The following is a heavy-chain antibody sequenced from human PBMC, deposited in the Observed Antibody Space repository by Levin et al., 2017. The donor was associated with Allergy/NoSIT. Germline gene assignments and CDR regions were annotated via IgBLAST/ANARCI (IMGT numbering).Heavy chain of an antibody. CDR3: ARQEVYCSGGSCYLKDAFDI. CDR2: IYPGDSDT. V-gene: IGHV5-51*01. CDR1: GYRFTSYW. J-gene: IGHJ3*02. Sequence: GESLKISCKGSGYRFTSYWIGWVRQMPGKGLEWMGIIYPGDSDTRYSPSFQGQVTISADKSISTAYLPWSSLKASDTAMYYCARQEVYCSGGSCYLKDAFDIWGQGTMVTVSS. D-gene: IGHD2-15*01.